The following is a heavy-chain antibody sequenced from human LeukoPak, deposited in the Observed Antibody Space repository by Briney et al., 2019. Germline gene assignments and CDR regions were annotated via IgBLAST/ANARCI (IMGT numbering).Heavy chain of an antibody. D-gene: IGHD6-19*01. V-gene: IGHV3-20*04. CDR1: GFTFDDYG. J-gene: IGHJ4*02. CDR2: INWNGGST. CDR3: ARDGGIVVSLDY. Sequence: PGGSLRLSCAASGFTFDDYGMSWVRQAPGKGLEWVSGINWNGGSTGYADSVEGRFTISRDNAKNSLYLQMNSLRAEDTALYYCARDGGIVVSLDYWGQGTLVTVSS.